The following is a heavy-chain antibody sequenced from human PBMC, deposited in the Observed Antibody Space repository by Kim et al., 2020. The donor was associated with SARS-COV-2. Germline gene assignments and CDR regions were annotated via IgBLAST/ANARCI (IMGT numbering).Heavy chain of an antibody. V-gene: IGHV3-30*18. CDR1: GFTFSSYG. D-gene: IGHD2-15*01. Sequence: GGSLRLSCAASGFTFSSYGMHWVRQAPGKGLEWVAVISYDGSNKYYADSVKGRFTISRDNSKNTLYLQMNSLRAEDTAVYYCAKEGPSAGYCSGGSWSFLARPCGMDVWGQGTTVTVSS. CDR2: ISYDGSNK. J-gene: IGHJ6*02. CDR3: AKEGPSAGYCSGGSWSFLARPCGMDV.